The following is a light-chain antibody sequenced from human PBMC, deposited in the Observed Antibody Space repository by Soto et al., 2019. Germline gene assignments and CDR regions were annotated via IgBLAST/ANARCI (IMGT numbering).Light chain of an antibody. CDR2: YAS. CDR1: QSVSSSY. CDR3: QKYNNLPQIT. Sequence: EIVLTQSPGTLSLSPGERATLSCMASQSVSSSYLAWYQKKPDQAPRLLIYYASNRATGIPARFSGSGSGTEFTLTIRRLKSEDFAVYYCQKYNNLPQITCGNGQRRALK. V-gene: IGKV3-20*01. J-gene: IGKJ5*01.